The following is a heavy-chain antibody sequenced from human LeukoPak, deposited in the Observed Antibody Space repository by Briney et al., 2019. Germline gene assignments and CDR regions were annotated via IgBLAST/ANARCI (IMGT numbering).Heavy chain of an antibody. CDR1: GFTFDDYA. J-gene: IGHJ4*02. V-gene: IGHV3-9*01. Sequence: PGRSLRLSCSASGFTFDDYAMHWVRPAPGKGLEWVSGISWNSGSIGYADSVKGRFTISRDNAKNSLYLQMNSLRAEDTALYYCAGLADYWGQGTLVTVSS. D-gene: IGHD6-19*01. CDR3: AGLADY. CDR2: ISWNSGSI.